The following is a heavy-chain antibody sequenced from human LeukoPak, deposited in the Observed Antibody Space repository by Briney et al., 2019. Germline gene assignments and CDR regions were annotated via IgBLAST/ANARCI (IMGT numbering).Heavy chain of an antibody. CDR2: IIPILGIA. CDR3: ARELRGYSKPSHFDD. CDR1: RATLRSYT. V-gene: IGHV1-69*04. Sequence: SVKVSCKACRATLRSYTISWGRQAPGQGRGWMGRIIPILGIANSAQTFQGRVTITADKSTRTASMELSTRRSENTAVYYCARELRGYSKPSHFDDWGQGTLVTVSS. D-gene: IGHD5-18*01. J-gene: IGHJ4*02.